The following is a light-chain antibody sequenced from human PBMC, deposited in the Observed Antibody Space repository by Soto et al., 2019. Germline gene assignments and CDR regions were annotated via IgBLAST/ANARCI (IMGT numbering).Light chain of an antibody. CDR1: QSVSSN. V-gene: IGKV3-15*01. Sequence: EILMTQSPATLSVSPGERATLSCRASQSVSSNLAWYQQRPGQAPRLLIYGASTRATGIPAMYSGSGSGKEVPLTIKLLQSEDSAVYFWQQYNDLSTFGQGTKLEIK. CDR2: GAS. J-gene: IGKJ2*01. CDR3: QQYNDLST.